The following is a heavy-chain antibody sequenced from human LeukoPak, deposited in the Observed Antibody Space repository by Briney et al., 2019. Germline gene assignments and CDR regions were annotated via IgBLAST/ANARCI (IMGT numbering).Heavy chain of an antibody. CDR2: IIPIFGTA. D-gene: IGHD3-3*01. CDR3: ARLLGRFLEWLRFDP. V-gene: IGHV1-69*05. Sequence: SVKVSCKASGGTFSSYAISWVRQAPGQGLERMGGIIPIFGTANYAQKFQGRVTITTDESTSTVYMELSSLRSEDTAVYYCARLLGRFLEWLRFDPWGQGTLVTVSS. CDR1: GGTFSSYA. J-gene: IGHJ5*02.